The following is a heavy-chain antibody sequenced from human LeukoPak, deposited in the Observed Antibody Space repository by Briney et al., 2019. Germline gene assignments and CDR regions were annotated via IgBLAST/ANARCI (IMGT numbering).Heavy chain of an antibody. CDR1: GYSISSGYY. D-gene: IGHD6-13*01. Sequence: PSETLSLTCTVSGYSISSGYYWGWIRQPPGKGLEWIGSIYHSGSTYYNPSLKSRVTISVDTSKNQFSLKLSSVTAADTAVYYCASFLGFRSSWYDTEYFQHWGQGTLVTVSS. V-gene: IGHV4-38-2*02. CDR2: IYHSGST. J-gene: IGHJ1*01. CDR3: ASFLGFRSSWYDTEYFQH.